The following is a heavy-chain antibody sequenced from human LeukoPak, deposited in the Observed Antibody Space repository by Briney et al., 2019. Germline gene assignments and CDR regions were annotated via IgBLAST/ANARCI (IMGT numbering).Heavy chain of an antibody. J-gene: IGHJ1*01. CDR1: GFTFSTYA. CDR3: AKTFIFGGDHFQH. CDR2: ISGSGDTT. D-gene: IGHD2-21*02. V-gene: IGHV3-23*01. Sequence: GGSLRLSCAASGFTFSTYAMSWVRQAPGKGLEWVSGISGSGDTTYYADSVKGRFTITRDNSKNTLYLQMSSLRADDAAVYYCAKTFIFGGDHFQHWGQGTLVTVFS.